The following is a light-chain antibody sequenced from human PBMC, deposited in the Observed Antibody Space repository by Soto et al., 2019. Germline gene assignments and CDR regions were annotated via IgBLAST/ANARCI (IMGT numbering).Light chain of an antibody. CDR1: QSVRTF. J-gene: IGKJ5*01. Sequence: EVVLTQSPATLSLSPGERATLSCRASQSVRTFLAWYQHKPGQAPRLLIYDASNRAPGIPARFSGSGSGTDFTLTISSLEPEDFAVYYCQQRSSWPSITFGQGTRLEIK. CDR3: QQRSSWPSIT. V-gene: IGKV3-11*01. CDR2: DAS.